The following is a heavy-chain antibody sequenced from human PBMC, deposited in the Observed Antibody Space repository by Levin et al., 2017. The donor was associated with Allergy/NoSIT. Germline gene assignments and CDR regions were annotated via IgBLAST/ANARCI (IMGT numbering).Heavy chain of an antibody. Sequence: HAGGSLRLSCAASGFTFSSYAMSWVRQAPGKGLEWVSAISGSGGSTYYADSVKGRFTISRDNSKNTLYLQMNSLRAEDTAVYYCAKARNTVTKSADYWGQGTLVTVSS. D-gene: IGHD4-17*01. CDR3: AKARNTVTKSADY. J-gene: IGHJ4*02. CDR1: GFTFSSYA. V-gene: IGHV3-23*01. CDR2: ISGSGGST.